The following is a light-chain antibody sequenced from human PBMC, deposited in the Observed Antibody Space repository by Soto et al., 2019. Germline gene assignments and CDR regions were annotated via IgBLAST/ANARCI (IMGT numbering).Light chain of an antibody. Sequence: EIVMTQSPATLSVSPGERATLSCRASQSVSRNVAWYQQKPGQAPRLLIHDASTRATGISVRFSGSASGTDFTLTISSLQSEDFAVYYCQQYNNWLWTFGQGTKVEIK. CDR1: QSVSRN. V-gene: IGKV3-15*01. CDR3: QQYNNWLWT. J-gene: IGKJ1*01. CDR2: DAS.